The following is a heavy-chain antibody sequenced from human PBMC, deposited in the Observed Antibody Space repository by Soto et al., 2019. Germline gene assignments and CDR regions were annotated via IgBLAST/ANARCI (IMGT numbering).Heavy chain of an antibody. J-gene: IGHJ4*02. Sequence: PSETLSLTCAVDGGSCSGYDWSWIRQPPGKGLEWIGEINHSGSTNYNPSLKSRVTISVDTSKNQFSLKLSSVTAADTAVYYCARGVGSGSPYSPFDYWGQGTLVTVS. CDR2: INHSGST. D-gene: IGHD6-19*01. CDR1: GGSCSGYD. CDR3: ARGVGSGSPYSPFDY. V-gene: IGHV4-34*01.